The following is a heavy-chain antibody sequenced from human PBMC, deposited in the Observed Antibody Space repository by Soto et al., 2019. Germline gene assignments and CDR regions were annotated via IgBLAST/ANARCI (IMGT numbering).Heavy chain of an antibody. V-gene: IGHV4-34*01. D-gene: IGHD3-22*01. CDR1: GGSFSGYY. J-gene: IGHJ3*02. CDR2: INHSGST. CDR3: ARYGGGYYYDSSGPTFDI. Sequence: SETLSLTCAVYGGSFSGYYWSWIRQPPGKGLEWIGEINHSGSTNYNPSLKSRVTISVDTSKNQFSLKLSSVTAADTAVYYCARYGGGYYYDSSGPTFDIWGQGTMVTVSS.